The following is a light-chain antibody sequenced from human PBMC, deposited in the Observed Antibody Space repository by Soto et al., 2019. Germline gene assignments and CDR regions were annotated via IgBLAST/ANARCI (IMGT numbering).Light chain of an antibody. J-gene: IGLJ2*01. CDR3: TSYAGSNNVVV. CDR1: SSDVGGYNS. Sequence: QSALTQPPSASGSPGQSVTISCTGTSSDVGGYNSVSWYQQHPGKAPKLMIYEVSKRPSGVPDRFSGSKSGNTASLTVSGLQSEDEADYYCTSYAGSNNVVVFGGGTKLTVL. V-gene: IGLV2-8*01. CDR2: EVS.